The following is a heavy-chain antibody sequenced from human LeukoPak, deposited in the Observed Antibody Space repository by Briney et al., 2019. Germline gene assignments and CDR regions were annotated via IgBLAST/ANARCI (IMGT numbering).Heavy chain of an antibody. D-gene: IGHD1-26*01. J-gene: IGHJ3*02. Sequence: GGSLRLSCAASGFTFSSYAMHWVRQAPGKGLEWVAVISYDGSNKYYADSVKGRFTISRDNSKNTLYLQMNSLRAEDTGVYYCARESGGSYYLGPLDAFDIWGQGTMVTVSS. CDR2: ISYDGSNK. V-gene: IGHV3-30-3*01. CDR3: ARESGGSYYLGPLDAFDI. CDR1: GFTFSSYA.